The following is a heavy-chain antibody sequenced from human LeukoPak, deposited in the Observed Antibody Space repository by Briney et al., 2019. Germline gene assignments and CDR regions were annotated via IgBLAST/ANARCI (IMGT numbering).Heavy chain of an antibody. J-gene: IGHJ4*02. CDR1: GFSFSTYS. V-gene: IGHV3-21*01. CDR2: ISSSSSYI. D-gene: IGHD6-13*01. CDR3: ARQAKGIAAAGIGD. Sequence: GGSLRLSCTVSGFSFSTYSMNWVRQAPGKGLEWASSISSSSSYIYYADSVKGRFTISRDNAKNSLYLQMNSLRAEDTAVYYCARQAKGIAAAGIGDWGQGTLVTVSS.